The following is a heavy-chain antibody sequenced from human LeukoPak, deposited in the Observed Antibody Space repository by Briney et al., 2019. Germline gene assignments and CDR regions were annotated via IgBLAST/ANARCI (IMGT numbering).Heavy chain of an antibody. D-gene: IGHD3-22*01. CDR2: IWYDGSNK. V-gene: IGHV3-33*01. J-gene: IGHJ4*02. Sequence: PGGSLRLSCAASGFTFSSYGMHWVRQAPGKGLEWVAVIWYDGSNKYYAGSVKGRFTISRENAKNSLYLQMNSLRAGDTAVYYCARFDSSGYYFDYWGQGTLVTVSS. CDR3: ARFDSSGYYFDY. CDR1: GFTFSSYG.